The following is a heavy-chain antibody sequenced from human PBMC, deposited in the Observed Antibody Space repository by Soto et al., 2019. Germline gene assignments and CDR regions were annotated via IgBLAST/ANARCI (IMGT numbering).Heavy chain of an antibody. J-gene: IGHJ3*02. V-gene: IGHV3-33*01. CDR1: GFTFSSYG. CDR2: IRYDGSIE. CDR3: ARAGLGEVDI. Sequence: QVQLLESGGGVVQPGRSLRLSCAASGFTFSSYGMHWVRQAPGKGLEWVALIRYDGSIEYYADSLKGRFTISRDNSKNTLYLKMNIMRDEDTAVYYAARAGLGEVDIWGQGTLVTVSS.